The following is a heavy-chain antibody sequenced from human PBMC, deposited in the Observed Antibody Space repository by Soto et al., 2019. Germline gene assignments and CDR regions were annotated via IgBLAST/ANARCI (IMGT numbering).Heavy chain of an antibody. CDR1: GGSISSSSYY. Sequence: SETLSLTCTVSGGSISSSSYYWGWIRQPPGKGLEWIGSIYYSGSTYYNPSLKSRVTISVDTSKNQFSLKLSSVTAADTAVYYCARHGYGSSSPNFDYWGQGTLVTVSS. J-gene: IGHJ4*02. CDR2: IYYSGST. V-gene: IGHV4-39*01. CDR3: ARHGYGSSSPNFDY. D-gene: IGHD6-6*01.